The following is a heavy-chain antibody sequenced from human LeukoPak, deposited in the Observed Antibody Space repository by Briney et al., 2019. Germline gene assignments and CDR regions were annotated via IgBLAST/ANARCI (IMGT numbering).Heavy chain of an antibody. CDR3: ASLTGDHIPTDY. Sequence: SETLSLTCTVSGGSISSYYWSWIRQPPGKGLEWIGSIYYSGSTYYNPSLKSRVTISVDTSKNQFSLKLSSVTAADTAVYYCASLTGDHIPTDYWGQGTLVTVSS. D-gene: IGHD7-27*01. J-gene: IGHJ4*02. CDR1: GGSISSYY. V-gene: IGHV4-59*05. CDR2: IYYSGST.